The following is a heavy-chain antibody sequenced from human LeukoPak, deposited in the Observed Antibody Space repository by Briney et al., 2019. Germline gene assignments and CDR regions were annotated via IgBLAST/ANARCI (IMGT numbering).Heavy chain of an antibody. CDR2: ISSGGNTI. Sequence: GGSLRLSCAASGFTFSSYEMNWVRQAPGNGLEWVSYISSGGNTIYYADSVKGRFTISRDNAKNSLYLQMNSLRAEDTAVYYCARVELAPYYYYMDVWGKGTTVTVSS. V-gene: IGHV3-48*03. J-gene: IGHJ6*03. D-gene: IGHD1-7*01. CDR3: ARVELAPYYYYMDV. CDR1: GFTFSSYE.